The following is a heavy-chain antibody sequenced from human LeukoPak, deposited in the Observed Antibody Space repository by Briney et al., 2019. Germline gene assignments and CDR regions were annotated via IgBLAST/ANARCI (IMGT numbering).Heavy chain of an antibody. CDR3: ARAAFFMGYFDY. D-gene: IGHD3-10*01. J-gene: IGHJ4*02. Sequence: PGGSLRLSCAASGFTFSSYWMHWVRQVPGKGLVWVSRINSDGSSTSYADSVKGRFTISRDNAKNSLYLQMNSLRAEDTAVYYCARAAFFMGYFDYWGQGTLVTVSS. CDR1: GFTFSSYW. V-gene: IGHV3-74*01. CDR2: INSDGSST.